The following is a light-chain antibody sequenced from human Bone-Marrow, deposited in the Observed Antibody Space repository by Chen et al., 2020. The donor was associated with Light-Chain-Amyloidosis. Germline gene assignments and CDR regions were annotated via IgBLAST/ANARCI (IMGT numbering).Light chain of an antibody. CDR2: GSS. V-gene: IGKV3-20*01. Sequence: EIVLTKSPGTLSLSPGEGANLSCRASQTISSNYLTWYQQKFGQAPRLLIYGSSSWATGIPDRFTGSGSGTDFTLTINRLEPEDFAMYYCQQYGTSPLTFGGGTKVEIK. CDR1: QTISSNY. CDR3: QQYGTSPLT. J-gene: IGKJ4*01.